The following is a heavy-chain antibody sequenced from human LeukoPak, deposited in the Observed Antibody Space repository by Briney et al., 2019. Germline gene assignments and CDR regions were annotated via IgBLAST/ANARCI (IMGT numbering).Heavy chain of an antibody. CDR3: ARESSEAFDI. J-gene: IGHJ3*02. CDR2: ISGSSGTT. D-gene: IGHD6-13*01. V-gene: IGHV3-21*01. Sequence: GGSLRLSCAASGFTFSSYPMSWVRQAPGKGLEWLSVISGSSGTTYYADSVKGRFTISRDNAKNSLYLQMNSLRAEDTAVYYCARESSEAFDIWGQGTMVTVSS. CDR1: GFTFSSYP.